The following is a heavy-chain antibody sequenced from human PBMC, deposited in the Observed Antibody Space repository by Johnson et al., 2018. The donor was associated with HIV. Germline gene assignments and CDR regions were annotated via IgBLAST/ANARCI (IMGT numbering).Heavy chain of an antibody. J-gene: IGHJ3*02. D-gene: IGHD5-24*01. CDR1: GFTFSSYG. CDR2: ISYDGSNK. Sequence: QVQLVESGGGVVQPGRSLRLSCAASGFTFSSYGMHWVRQAPGKGLEWVAVISYDGSNKYYADSVKGRFTVSRDNSKNTLYLQMNSLRAEDTAVYYCARRRRDGDAFDIWGQGTMVTVSS. CDR3: ARRRRDGDAFDI. V-gene: IGHV3-30*03.